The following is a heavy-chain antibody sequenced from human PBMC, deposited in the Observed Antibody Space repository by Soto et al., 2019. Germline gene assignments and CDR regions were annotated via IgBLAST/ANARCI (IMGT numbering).Heavy chain of an antibody. CDR1: GFTFSSYS. CDR2: ISSSSSYI. V-gene: IGHV3-21*01. J-gene: IGHJ4*02. D-gene: IGHD3-22*01. Sequence: EVQLVESGGGLVKPGGSLRLSCAASGFTFSSYSMNWVRQAPGKGLEWVSSISSSSSYIYYADSVKGRFTISRDNAKNSLYVQMNTLRAEDTAVYYCARVSADDYDSSGPLGWGQGTLGTVSS. CDR3: ARVSADDYDSSGPLG.